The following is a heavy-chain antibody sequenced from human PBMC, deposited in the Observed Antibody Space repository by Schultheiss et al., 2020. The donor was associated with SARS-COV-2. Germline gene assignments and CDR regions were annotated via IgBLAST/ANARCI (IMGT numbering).Heavy chain of an antibody. J-gene: IGHJ4*02. CDR3: ARGRFEATPVDY. V-gene: IGHV1-18*01. CDR2: ISAYNGNT. CDR1: GYTFTSHP. Sequence: ASVKVPCKASGYTFTSHPISWVRQAPGQGLEWMGWISAYNGNTNYAQKLQGRVTMTTDTSTSTAYMELRSLRSDDTAVYYCARGRFEATPVDYWGQGTLVTVSS. D-gene: IGHD5-12*01.